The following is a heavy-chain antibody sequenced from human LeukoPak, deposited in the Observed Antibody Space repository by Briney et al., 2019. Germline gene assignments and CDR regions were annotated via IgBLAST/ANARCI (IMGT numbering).Heavy chain of an antibody. CDR3: ARAADYYGSGRYFPLDY. CDR1: GFTFSSYA. V-gene: IGHV3-23*01. CDR2: MSGSDVST. J-gene: IGHJ4*02. Sequence: GGSLRLSCAASGFTFSSYALSWVRQAPGKGLEWVSAMSGSDVSTYYADSVKGRFTISRDNSKNTLYLQMNSLRAEDTAVYYCARAADYYGSGRYFPLDYWGQGTLVTVSS. D-gene: IGHD3-10*01.